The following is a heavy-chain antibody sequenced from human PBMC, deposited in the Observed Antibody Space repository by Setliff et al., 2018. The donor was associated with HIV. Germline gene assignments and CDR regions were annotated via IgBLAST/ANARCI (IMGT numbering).Heavy chain of an antibody. V-gene: IGHV4-59*08. CDR1: GVSINTYY. CDR2: IYNGGNT. J-gene: IGHJ4*02. CDR3: TGDYNSGSNRFDY. D-gene: IGHD3-10*01. Sequence: SETLSLTCSVSGVSINTYYWSWIRQPPGKGLEWFGYIYNGGNTNYNPSLESRVSMSLDTSKNQFSLKLTSVTAADAALYYCTGDYNSGSNRFDYWGQGTLVTVSS.